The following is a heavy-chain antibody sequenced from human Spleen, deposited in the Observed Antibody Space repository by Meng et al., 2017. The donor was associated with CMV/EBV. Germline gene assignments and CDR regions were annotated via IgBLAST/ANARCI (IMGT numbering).Heavy chain of an antibody. J-gene: IGHJ6*02. D-gene: IGHD3-22*01. V-gene: IGHV6-1*01. CDR2: TYYRSKWYN. CDR3: ARDYYDSGAYYYTEEYYHGLDV. CDR1: GDSVSSNNAA. Sequence: SQTLSLTCAISGDSVSSNNAAWHWIRQSPSRGLEWLGRTYYRSKWYNDYAVSVKSRITINPDTSKNQFSLQLNSVTPEDTAMYYCARDYYDSGAYYYTEEYYHGLDVWGQGTTVTVSS.